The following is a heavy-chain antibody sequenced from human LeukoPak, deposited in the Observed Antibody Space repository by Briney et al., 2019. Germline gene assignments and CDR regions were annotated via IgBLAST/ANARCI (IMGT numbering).Heavy chain of an antibody. Sequence: SETLSLTCSVSGGSIIGHYWSWLRQPPGKGLEWLGYIYHSGSTKYNPSLESRVTISVDTSKNQFSLKVSSVTAADTAMYHCARHISGSVAFDIWGQGTMVTVSS. CDR3: ARHISGSVAFDI. J-gene: IGHJ3*02. V-gene: IGHV4-59*08. D-gene: IGHD1-20*01. CDR2: IYHSGST. CDR1: GGSIIGHY.